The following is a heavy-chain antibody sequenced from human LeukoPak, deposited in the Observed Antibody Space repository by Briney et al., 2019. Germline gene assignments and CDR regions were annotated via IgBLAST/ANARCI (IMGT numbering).Heavy chain of an antibody. CDR2: ISAYNGNT. Sequence: ASVKVSCKASGYTITSYGISWVRQAPGQGLEWMGWISAYNGNTNYAQKLQGRVTMTTDTSTSTAYMELRSLRSDDTAVYYCARDEGGGAMVRGVTAYYYGMDVWGKGTTVTVSS. CDR1: GYTITSYG. V-gene: IGHV1-18*04. D-gene: IGHD3-10*01. CDR3: ARDEGGGAMVRGVTAYYYGMDV. J-gene: IGHJ6*04.